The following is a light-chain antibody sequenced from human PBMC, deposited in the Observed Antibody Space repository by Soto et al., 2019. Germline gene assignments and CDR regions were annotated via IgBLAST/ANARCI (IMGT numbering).Light chain of an antibody. V-gene: IGLV1-44*01. CDR3: AAWDDSLNGHWV. J-gene: IGLJ3*02. Sequence: QPVLTQPPSASGTPGQRVTISCFGSSSNIGSNTVTWYQQLQGTAPKLLIYSNNHRPSGVPDRFSGSKSGTSASLAISGLQSEDEADYYCAAWDDSLNGHWVFGGGTKLTVL. CDR1: SSNIGSNT. CDR2: SNN.